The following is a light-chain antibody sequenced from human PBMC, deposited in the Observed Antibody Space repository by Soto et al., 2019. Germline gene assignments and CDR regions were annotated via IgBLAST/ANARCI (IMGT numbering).Light chain of an antibody. V-gene: IGKV3-20*01. CDR1: QSISSN. J-gene: IGKJ1*01. CDR3: QHYGSSPT. CDR2: GVS. Sequence: EIAMTQSHATLSVSPGEIAPLSCRASQSISSNLAWYQQTPGHAPRLLIYGVSSRATGIPDRFSGSGSGTDFTLTISRLAPEDFAVYYCQHYGSSPTFGQGTKV.